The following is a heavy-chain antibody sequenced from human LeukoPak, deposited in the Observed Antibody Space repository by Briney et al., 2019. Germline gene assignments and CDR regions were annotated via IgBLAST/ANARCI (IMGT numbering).Heavy chain of an antibody. V-gene: IGHV4-59*01. D-gene: IGHD6-13*01. CDR1: GGSISSYY. CDR2: IYYSGST. J-gene: IGHJ5*02. Sequence: SETLSLTCTVSGGSISSYYWSWIRQPPGKGLEWIGYIYYSGSTNYSPSLKSRVTISVDTSKNQFSLKLSSVTAADTAVYYCARVRQQLVQGRWFDPWGQGTLVTVSS. CDR3: ARVRQQLVQGRWFDP.